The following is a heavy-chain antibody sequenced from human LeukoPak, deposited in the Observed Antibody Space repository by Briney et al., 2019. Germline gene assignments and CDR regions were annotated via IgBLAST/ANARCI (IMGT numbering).Heavy chain of an antibody. D-gene: IGHD6-13*01. Sequence: ASVKVSCKASGYTFTNYGISWVRQAPGQGLEWMGWISAYNGYTDYAQKLQFRVTMTTDTSTTTAYMELRSLRSDDTAVYYCARERGSSCDYWGQGTLVTVSS. J-gene: IGHJ4*02. CDR3: ARERGSSCDY. CDR2: ISAYNGYT. CDR1: GYTFTNYG. V-gene: IGHV1-18*01.